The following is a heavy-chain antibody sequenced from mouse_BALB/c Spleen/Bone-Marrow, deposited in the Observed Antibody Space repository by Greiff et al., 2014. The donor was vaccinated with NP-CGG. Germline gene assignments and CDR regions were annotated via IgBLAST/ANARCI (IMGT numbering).Heavy chain of an antibody. CDR3: APMYDGYYMFAY. CDR1: GYTFTDYA. CDR2: ISTYYGDT. J-gene: IGHJ3*01. D-gene: IGHD2-3*01. V-gene: IGHV1S137*01. Sequence: VKLVESGAELVRPGVSVKISCKGSGYTFTDYAMHWVKQSHAKSLEWIGVISTYYGDTNYNQKLKGKATMTVDKSSSTAYMELARLTSEDSAIYYCAPMYDGYYMFAYWGQGTLVTVSA.